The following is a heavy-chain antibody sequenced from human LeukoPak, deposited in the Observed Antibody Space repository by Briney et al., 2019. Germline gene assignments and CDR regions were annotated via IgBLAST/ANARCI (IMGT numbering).Heavy chain of an antibody. V-gene: IGHV1-18*01. CDR1: GYTFNRYA. CDR3: ARHLYGDYFFDY. D-gene: IGHD4-17*01. CDR2: ISAYNGNT. Sequence: ASVKVSCKASGYTFNRYAISWVRQAPVHGLECMGWISAYNGNTNYAQKLQGRVTMTTDTSTTTAYMELRSLRSDDTAVYYCARHLYGDYFFDYWGQGTLVTVSS. J-gene: IGHJ4*02.